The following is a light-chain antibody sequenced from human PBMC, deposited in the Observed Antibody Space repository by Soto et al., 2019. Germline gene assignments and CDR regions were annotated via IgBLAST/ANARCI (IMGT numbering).Light chain of an antibody. CDR3: QQYNSYWT. Sequence: DIQMTQSPSTLSASVVYRFTITCRASQSISSWLAWYQQKPGKAPKLLIYKASSLESGVPSRFSGSGSGTEFTLTISSLQPDDFATYYCQQYNSYWTFGQGTTGDIK. CDR1: QSISSW. CDR2: KAS. J-gene: IGKJ1*01. V-gene: IGKV1-5*03.